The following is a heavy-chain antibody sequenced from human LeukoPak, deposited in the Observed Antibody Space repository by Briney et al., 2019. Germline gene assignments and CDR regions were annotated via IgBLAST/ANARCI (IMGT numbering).Heavy chain of an antibody. J-gene: IGHJ4*02. Sequence: PGGSLRLSCAASGFTVSSNYMSWVRQAPGKGLEWVSVIYSGGSTYYADSVKGRFTISRDNSKNTLYLQMNSLRAEDTAVYYCAKDLAYSSFRGYYFDYWGQGTLVTVSS. CDR1: GFTVSSNY. CDR2: IYSGGST. V-gene: IGHV3-53*01. D-gene: IGHD6-6*01. CDR3: AKDLAYSSFRGYYFDY.